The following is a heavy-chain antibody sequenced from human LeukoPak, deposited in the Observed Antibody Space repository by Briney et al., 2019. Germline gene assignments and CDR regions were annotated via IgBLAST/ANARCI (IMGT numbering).Heavy chain of an antibody. CDR2: INPNSGGT. CDR1: GYTFTGYY. Sequence: ASVKVSCKASGYTFTGYYMHWVRQAPGQGLEWMGRINPNSGGTNYAQKFQGRVTMTRDTSISTVYMELSSLRSEDTAVYYCARDRDSIDYWGQGTLVTVSS. J-gene: IGHJ4*02. D-gene: IGHD2-2*02. V-gene: IGHV1-2*06. CDR3: ARDRDSIDY.